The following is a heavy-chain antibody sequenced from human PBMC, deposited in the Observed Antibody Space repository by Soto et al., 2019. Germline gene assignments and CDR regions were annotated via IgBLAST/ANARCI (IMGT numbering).Heavy chain of an antibody. CDR1: GYTLTSDG. CDR2: ISAYNGNT. CDR3: ERVGCFLIVEADIRFVGPCFDS. V-gene: IGHV1-18*01. Sequence: SVKVSCKASGYTLTSDGGSWGRQAPGQGLEWMGWISAYNGNTNYAQKLQGRVTMTTDTSTRTAYMDLRSLRSDATAVYHSERVGCFLIVEADIRFVGPCFDSWGQGTQVTVSP. D-gene: IGHD2-2*01. J-gene: IGHJ5*01.